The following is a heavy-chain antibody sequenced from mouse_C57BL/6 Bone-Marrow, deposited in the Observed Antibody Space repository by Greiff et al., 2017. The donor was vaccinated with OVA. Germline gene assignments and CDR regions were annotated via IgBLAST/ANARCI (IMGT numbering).Heavy chain of an antibody. CDR2: ISNLAYSI. V-gene: IGHV5-15*01. J-gene: IGHJ4*01. CDR3: ARRRGYRCAMDY. CDR1: GFTFSDYG. D-gene: IGHD2-2*01. Sequence: EVMLVESGGGLVQPGGSLKLSCAASGFTFSDYGMAWVRQAPRKGPEWVAFISNLAYSIYYADTVTGRFTMTTENAKNTLYLGMTSLESEDTAMYCCARRRGYRCAMDYWGQGTSVTVSS.